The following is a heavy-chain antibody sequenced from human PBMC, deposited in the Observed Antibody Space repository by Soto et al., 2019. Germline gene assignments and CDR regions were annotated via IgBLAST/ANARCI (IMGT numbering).Heavy chain of an antibody. CDR1: GFTFSNYW. D-gene: IGHD3-3*01. CDR3: ARVTIFGYMDV. Sequence: GGSLRLSCAASGFTFSNYWMSWVRQAPGKGLEWVASIKQDGSEKYNVDSVKGRFTISRDNAKNALFLQMNSLRAEDTAVYYCARVTIFGYMDVWGKGTTVTVSS. CDR2: IKQDGSEK. V-gene: IGHV3-7*01. J-gene: IGHJ6*03.